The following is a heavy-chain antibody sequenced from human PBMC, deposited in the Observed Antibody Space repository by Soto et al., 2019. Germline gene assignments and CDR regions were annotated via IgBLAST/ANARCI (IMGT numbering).Heavy chain of an antibody. V-gene: IGHV4-59*01. D-gene: IGHD6-19*01. CDR2: IYYSGST. CDR1: GGSISSYY. J-gene: IGHJ4*02. Sequence: SETLSLTCTVSGGSISSYYWSWIRQPPGKGLEWIGYIYYSGSTNYNPSLKSRVTISVDTSKNQFSLKLSSVTAADTAAYCCARVSSGWSPPDYWGQGTLVTVSS. CDR3: ARVSSGWSPPDY.